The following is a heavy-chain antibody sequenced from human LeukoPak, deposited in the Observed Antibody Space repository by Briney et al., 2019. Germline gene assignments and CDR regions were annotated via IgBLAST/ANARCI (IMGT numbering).Heavy chain of an antibody. V-gene: IGHV6-1*01. D-gene: IGHD6-6*01. CDR2: TYYRSKWYN. Sequence: SQTLSLTCAISGDSVSSNSAAWNWIRQSPSRGLEGLGRTYYRSKWYNDYAVSVKSRIIINPDTSKNQFSLQLNSVTPEDTAVYFCTRTKEYGTSYYYYYAMDVWGQGTTVTVSS. CDR3: TRTKEYGTSYYYYYAMDV. CDR1: GDSVSSNSAA. J-gene: IGHJ6*02.